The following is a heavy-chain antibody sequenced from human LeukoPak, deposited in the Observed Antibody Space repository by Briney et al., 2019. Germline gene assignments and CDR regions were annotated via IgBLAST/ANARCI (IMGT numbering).Heavy chain of an antibody. V-gene: IGHV1-18*01. Sequence: ASVKVSFKASGYTFTSCGISWVRQAPAQGMEWMGWISAYNGNTNYAQKLQGRVTMTTDTSTSTAYMDLRSLRSDDTAVYYCARGIAAARRPYYFDYWGQGTLVTVSS. CDR1: GYTFTSCG. CDR2: ISAYNGNT. J-gene: IGHJ4*02. CDR3: ARGIAAARRPYYFDY. D-gene: IGHD6-13*01.